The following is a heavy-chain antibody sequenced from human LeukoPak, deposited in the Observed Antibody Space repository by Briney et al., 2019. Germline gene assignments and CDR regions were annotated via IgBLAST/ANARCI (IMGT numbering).Heavy chain of an antibody. V-gene: IGHV1-3*01. CDR2: INAGNGNA. CDR1: GYTFTSYA. CDR3: ARDRRYSGSGSYDY. J-gene: IGHJ4*02. Sequence: ASVKVSCKASGYTFTSYAMHWVRQAPGQRLEWMGWINAGNGNAKYSQKSQGRVTITRDTSASTAYMELSSLRSEDTAVYYCARDRRYSGSGSYDYWGQGTLVTVSS. D-gene: IGHD3-10*01.